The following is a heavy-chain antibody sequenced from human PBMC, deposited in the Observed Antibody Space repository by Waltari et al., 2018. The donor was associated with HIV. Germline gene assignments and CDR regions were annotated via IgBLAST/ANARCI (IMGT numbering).Heavy chain of an antibody. Sequence: EVQLVESGGGLVQPGGSLRLSCAASGFTFSSYSMTWVRQAPGKGLEWVSYISSSSSTIYYADSLKGRFTISRDNAKNSLYLQMNSLRAEDTAVYYCARDDYGMDVWGQGTTVTVSS. CDR1: GFTFSSYS. CDR3: ARDDYGMDV. J-gene: IGHJ6*02. V-gene: IGHV3-48*04. CDR2: ISSSSSTI.